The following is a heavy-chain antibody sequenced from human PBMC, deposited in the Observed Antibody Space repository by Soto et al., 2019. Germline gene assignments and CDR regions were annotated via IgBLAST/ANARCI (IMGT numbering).Heavy chain of an antibody. CDR3: ARKGGTTVTTRSLYYYYYGMDV. V-gene: IGHV4-39*01. CDR1: GGSISSSSYY. CDR2: IYYSGST. D-gene: IGHD4-17*01. Sequence: SETLSLTCTVSGGSISSSSYYWGWIRQPPGKGLEWIGSIYYSGSTYYNPSLKSRVTISVDTSKNQFSLKLSSVTAADTAVYYCARKGGTTVTTRSLYYYYYGMDVWGQGTTVTVSS. J-gene: IGHJ6*02.